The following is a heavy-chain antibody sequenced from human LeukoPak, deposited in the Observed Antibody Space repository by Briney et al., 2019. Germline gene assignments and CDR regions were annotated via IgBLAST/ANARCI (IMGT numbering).Heavy chain of an antibody. CDR2: IYYSGNT. V-gene: IGHV4-59*01. J-gene: IGHJ5*02. D-gene: IGHD6-19*01. Sequence: PSETLSLTCTVSGGSISSYYWSWIRQPPGKGLEWIGYIYYSGNTNYNPSLKSRVTISVDTSKNQFSLKLSSVTAAGPGVYYCARDPAVAGKNWFDPWGQGNLVTVSS. CDR1: GGSISSYY. CDR3: ARDPAVAGKNWFDP.